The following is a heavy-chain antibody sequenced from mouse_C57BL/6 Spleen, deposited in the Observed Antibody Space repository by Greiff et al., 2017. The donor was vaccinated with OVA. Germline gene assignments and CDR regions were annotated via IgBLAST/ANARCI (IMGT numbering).Heavy chain of an antibody. CDR3: ARGDSNGDY. Sequence: ESGPGLVKPSQSLSLTCSVTGYSITSGYYWNWIRQFPGNKLEWMGYISYDGSNNYNPSLKNRISITRDTSKNQFFLKLNSVTTEDTATYYCARGDSNGDYWGQGTTLTVSS. J-gene: IGHJ2*01. CDR2: ISYDGSN. CDR1: GYSITSGYY. V-gene: IGHV3-6*01. D-gene: IGHD2-5*01.